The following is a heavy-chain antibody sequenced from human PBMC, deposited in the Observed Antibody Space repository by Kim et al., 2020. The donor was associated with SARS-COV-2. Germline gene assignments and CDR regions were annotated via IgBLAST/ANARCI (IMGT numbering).Heavy chain of an antibody. CDR1: GFTFSSYA. J-gene: IGHJ6*02. D-gene: IGHD6-13*01. CDR3: AKDSSIAAAGTVYYYYGMDV. CDR2: ISGSGGST. V-gene: IGHV3-23*01. Sequence: GGSLRLSCAASGFTFSSYAMSWVRQAPGKGLEWVSAISGSGGSTYYADSVKGRFTISRDNSKNTLYQQMNSLRAEDTAVYYCAKDSSIAAAGTVYYYYGMDVWGQGTTVTVSS.